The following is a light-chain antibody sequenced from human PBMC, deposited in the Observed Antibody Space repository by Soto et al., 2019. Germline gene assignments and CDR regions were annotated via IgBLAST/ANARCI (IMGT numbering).Light chain of an antibody. Sequence: CGVAPAPPGAGAPGERGTISLTGSRPNIGAGYAVHWYQQLPGTAPKLLIYGNTNRPSGVPDRFSGSKAGTSASLAITGLQAEDEADYYCQSYASSLSGYVFGTGTKVTVL. J-gene: IGLJ1*01. V-gene: IGLV1-40*01. CDR3: QSYASSLSGYV. CDR1: RPNIGAGYA. CDR2: GNT.